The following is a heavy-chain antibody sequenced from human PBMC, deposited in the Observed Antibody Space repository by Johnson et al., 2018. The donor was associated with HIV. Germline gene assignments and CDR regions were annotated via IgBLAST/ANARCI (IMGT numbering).Heavy chain of an antibody. V-gene: IGHV3-30*04. CDR3: AREAATTFWGWDAFDI. Sequence: QVQLVESGGGVVQPGRSVRLSCVVSGLNFSDYGMHWVRQAPGKGLEWVAIISFDGSNEYYADSVKGRFTISRDNSKNTLYLQMNSLRTEDTAVYYCAREAATTFWGWDAFDIWGQGTMVTVSS. CDR1: GLNFSDYG. CDR2: ISFDGSNE. D-gene: IGHD3-10*02. J-gene: IGHJ3*02.